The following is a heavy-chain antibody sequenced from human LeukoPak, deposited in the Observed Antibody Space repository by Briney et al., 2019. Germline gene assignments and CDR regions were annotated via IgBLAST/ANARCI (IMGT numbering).Heavy chain of an antibody. J-gene: IGHJ6*02. CDR1: GLTLDYYA. V-gene: IGHV3-9*01. D-gene: IGHD2-15*01. CDR2: FSLDTDRI. Sequence: PGGSLRLSCVASGLTLDYYAMHWVRQAPGKDLEWVAGFSLDTDRIDYADSVKGRFTVSRDNAKNSLYLQMNSLRPEDTAVYYCGKDITPGGMDVWGQGTTVTVSS. CDR3: GKDITPGGMDV.